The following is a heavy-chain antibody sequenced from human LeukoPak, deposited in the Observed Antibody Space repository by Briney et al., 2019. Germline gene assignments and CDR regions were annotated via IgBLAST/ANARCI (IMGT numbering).Heavy chain of an antibody. CDR1: GFTFSTYA. Sequence: GGSLRLSCEASGFTFSTYAMSWVGQTPGKGLEWVAAISGDNPGTYHASSVRGRFTISRDNSKNTVHLQMNALRAEDAAIYYCAKASVGHCSGAFCYHFDSWGQGTLVTVSS. V-gene: IGHV3-23*01. CDR2: ISGDNPGT. CDR3: AKASVGHCSGAFCYHFDS. J-gene: IGHJ4*02. D-gene: IGHD2-15*01.